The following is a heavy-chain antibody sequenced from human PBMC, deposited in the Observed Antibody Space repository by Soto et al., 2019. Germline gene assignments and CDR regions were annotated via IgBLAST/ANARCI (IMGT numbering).Heavy chain of an antibody. D-gene: IGHD3-22*01. CDR3: AKVGSYYEQYDHWYVDL. CDR2: ITRSGDYT. V-gene: IGHV3-23*01. CDR1: GFTFSSYA. J-gene: IGHJ2*01. Sequence: EVQLLESGGGLVQPGGSLRLSCAASGFTFSSYAMPWVRQAPGQGLEWVSAITRSGDYTHYVDSVKGRFTISRDNSKNALYMQMNSLRAVDTAVSYLAKVGSYYEQYDHWYVDLWGRCTLVTVFS.